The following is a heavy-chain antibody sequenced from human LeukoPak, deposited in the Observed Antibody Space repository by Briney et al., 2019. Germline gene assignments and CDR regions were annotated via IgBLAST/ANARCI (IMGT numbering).Heavy chain of an antibody. CDR3: ARHVGIPLWSPFIGY. D-gene: IGHD5-18*01. Sequence: SVTLSLTRTVSVGSISSSSYYWGWIRQPPGKGLEWIGSIYYSGSTYYNPPLKSRVTISVDTSKNQSSLKLSSVTAADTAVYYCARHVGIPLWSPFIGYWGQGALVTVSS. V-gene: IGHV4-39*01. J-gene: IGHJ4*02. CDR1: VGSISSSSYY. CDR2: IYYSGST.